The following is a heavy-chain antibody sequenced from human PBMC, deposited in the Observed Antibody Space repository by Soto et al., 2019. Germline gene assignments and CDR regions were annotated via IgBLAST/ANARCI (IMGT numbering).Heavy chain of an antibody. D-gene: IGHD1-1*01. CDR3: ARRVSLENGMDV. CDR2: IYPGDSDT. CDR1: GYSFTSYW. V-gene: IGHV5-51*01. Sequence: GESLKISCKASGYSFTSYWIGWARQMTGKGLEWMGIIYPGDSDTRYSPSFQGQVTISADRSISTAYLQWTSLKASDTAMYYCARRVSLENGMDVWGQGTTVTVSS. J-gene: IGHJ6*02.